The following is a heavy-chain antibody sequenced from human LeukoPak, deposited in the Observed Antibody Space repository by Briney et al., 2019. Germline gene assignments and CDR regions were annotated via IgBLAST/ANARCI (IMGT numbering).Heavy chain of an antibody. Sequence: GGSLRLSCAISGFIFNTYGMNWVHQTPGKGLEWISTFSGGDGQTFYADSVKGRFTISRDSSTNTVSLQMSSLRVEDTAVYYCARGIYWSLDSWGQEPWSPSLQ. CDR2: FSGGDGQT. J-gene: IGHJ5*01. D-gene: IGHD1-1*01. CDR3: ARGIYWSLDS. CDR1: GFIFNTYG. V-gene: IGHV3-23*01.